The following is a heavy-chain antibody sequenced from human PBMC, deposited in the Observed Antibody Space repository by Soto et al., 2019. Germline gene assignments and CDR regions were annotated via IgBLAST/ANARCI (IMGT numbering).Heavy chain of an antibody. CDR3: ARSWGGNCYWGMDV. Sequence: SETLSLACTVSGGSISGYYWSWIRQPPGKGLELIGYIYYSGSTNYNPSLKSRVTISVDTSKNQFSLKLSSVTAADTAVYYCARSWGGNCYWGMDVWGQGTRVTVSS. J-gene: IGHJ6*02. CDR1: GGSISGYY. V-gene: IGHV4-59*01. D-gene: IGHD2-15*01. CDR2: IYYSGST.